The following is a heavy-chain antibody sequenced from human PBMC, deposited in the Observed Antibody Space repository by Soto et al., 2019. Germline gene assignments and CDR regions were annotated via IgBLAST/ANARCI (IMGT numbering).Heavy chain of an antibody. D-gene: IGHD3-9*01. Sequence: EVQLVQSGAEVKKPGESLKISCKGSGYSFTSYWIGWVRQMPGKGLEWMGIIYPGDSDTRYSPSFQGQVTISADKSISTAYLQWSSLKASDTAMYYCARRDYDILTGYYSVLWDYWGQGTLVTVSS. J-gene: IGHJ4*02. CDR2: IYPGDSDT. CDR1: GYSFTSYW. CDR3: ARRDYDILTGYYSVLWDY. V-gene: IGHV5-51*01.